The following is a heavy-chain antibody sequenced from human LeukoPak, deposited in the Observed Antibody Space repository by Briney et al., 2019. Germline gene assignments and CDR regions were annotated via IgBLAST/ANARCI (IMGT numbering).Heavy chain of an antibody. D-gene: IGHD4-17*01. Sequence: XXSXTCXVSGGSISISNYYWGWIRQPPGKGLEWIGSMSYSGSTYYNPSLKTRVTVSLDTSKNQFSLNLIYLNAEDTAGYXXXXXXQGTATTANWLDPWGQGTLVTVSS. CDR3: XXXXQGTATTANWLDP. V-gene: IGHV4-39*07. J-gene: IGHJ5*02. CDR2: MSYSGST. CDR1: GGSISISNYY.